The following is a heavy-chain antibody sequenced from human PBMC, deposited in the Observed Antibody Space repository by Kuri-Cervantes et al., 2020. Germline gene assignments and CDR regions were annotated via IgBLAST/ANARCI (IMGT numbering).Heavy chain of an antibody. J-gene: IGHJ6*03. D-gene: IGHD2-2*01. CDR2: VYYSGAT. CDR1: GGSISSSSYY. Sequence: TLSLTCTVSGGSISSSSYYWGWIRQPPGKGLEWIGNVYYSGATYYNPSLKSRVTISVDTSKNRFSLKLSSVTAADTAVYYCARGRKNIVLVPAAIRSRYYYYMDVWGKGTTVTVSS. V-gene: IGHV4-39*07. CDR3: ARGRKNIVLVPAAIRSRYYYYMDV.